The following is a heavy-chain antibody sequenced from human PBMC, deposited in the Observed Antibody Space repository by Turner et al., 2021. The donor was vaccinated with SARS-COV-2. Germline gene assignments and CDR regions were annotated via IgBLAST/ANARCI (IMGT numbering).Heavy chain of an antibody. V-gene: IGHV1-2*04. CDR2: TNLNSGRI. CDR3: TLGLGGVDDYGDYNWWFDS. CDR1: RYLFTASY. D-gene: IGHD4-17*01. J-gene: IGHJ5*01. Sequence: QVQRVQSGAEVTEPGAPVKVTCRASRYLFTASYMHWVRQAPGQGVEWMGRTNLNSGRINYAQKFQAYVTMTRDTSISTAYMELNRLTSDDTAVNYCTLGLGGVDDYGDYNWWFDSWGQGTLVTVSS.